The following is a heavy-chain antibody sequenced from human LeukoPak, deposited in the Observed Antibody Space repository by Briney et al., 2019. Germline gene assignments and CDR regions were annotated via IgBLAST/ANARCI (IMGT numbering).Heavy chain of an antibody. J-gene: IGHJ6*03. Sequence: SETLSLTCTVSGGSISSGSYYWGWIRQPPGKGLEWIGSIYYSGSTYYNPSLKSRVTISVDTSKNQFSLKLSSVTAADTAVYYCARDGITGSRNYYYYMDVWGKGTTVTVSS. CDR2: IYYSGST. CDR3: ARDGITGSRNYYYYMDV. CDR1: GGSISSGSYY. D-gene: IGHD1-20*01. V-gene: IGHV4-39*07.